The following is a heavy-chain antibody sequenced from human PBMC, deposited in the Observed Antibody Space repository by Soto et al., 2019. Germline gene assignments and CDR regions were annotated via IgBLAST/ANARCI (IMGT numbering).Heavy chain of an antibody. CDR2: ISSSSSTI. J-gene: IGHJ3*02. Sequence: GSLRLSCAASGFTFSSYSMNWVRQAPGKGLEWVSYISSSSSTIYYADSVKGRFTISRDNAKNSLYLQMNSLRAEDTAVYYCARGQLRFLEWSRSPAFDIWGQGTMVTVSS. D-gene: IGHD3-3*01. CDR3: ARGQLRFLEWSRSPAFDI. V-gene: IGHV3-48*01. CDR1: GFTFSSYS.